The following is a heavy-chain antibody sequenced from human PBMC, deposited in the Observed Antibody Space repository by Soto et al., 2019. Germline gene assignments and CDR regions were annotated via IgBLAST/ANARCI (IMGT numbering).Heavy chain of an antibody. D-gene: IGHD3-10*01. CDR3: ARVIGYYGSGSYDY. CDR2: IIPIFGTA. V-gene: IGHV1-69*13. CDR1: GYAFTGYY. Sequence: SVKVSCKASGYAFTGYYMHLVRQAPGQGLEWMGGIIPIFGTANYAQKFQGRVTITADESTSTAYMELSSLRSEDTAVYYCARVIGYYGSGSYDYWGQGTLVTVSS. J-gene: IGHJ4*02.